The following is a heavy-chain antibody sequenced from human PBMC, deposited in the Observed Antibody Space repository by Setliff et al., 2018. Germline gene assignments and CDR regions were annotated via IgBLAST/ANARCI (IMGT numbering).Heavy chain of an antibody. Sequence: PGESLRLSCATSGSNVSTNFMSWVRQAPGKGLEWVSVIYNNGATYYADSVRGRFIISRDNSKNTLYLQMNRLRREDTAVYFCAMEAGFWAHYEYYMDVWGKGTTVTVSS. V-gene: IGHV3-66*02. D-gene: IGHD3-22*01. CDR2: IYNNGAT. CDR1: GSNVSTNF. J-gene: IGHJ6*03. CDR3: AMEAGFWAHYEYYMDV.